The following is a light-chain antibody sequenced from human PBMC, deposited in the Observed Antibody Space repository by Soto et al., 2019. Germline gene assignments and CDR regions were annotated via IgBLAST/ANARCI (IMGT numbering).Light chain of an antibody. CDR3: QQYGSSPVT. Sequence: EIVLTQSPGSLSLSPGERATLSCRASQSVSSRYVAWYQQEPGQAPRLLIYGASNRATGIPDRFSGSGSGTDFTLTISRLETEDFAVYYCQQYGSSPVTFGGGTKVEIK. J-gene: IGKJ4*01. V-gene: IGKV3-20*01. CDR1: QSVSSRY. CDR2: GAS.